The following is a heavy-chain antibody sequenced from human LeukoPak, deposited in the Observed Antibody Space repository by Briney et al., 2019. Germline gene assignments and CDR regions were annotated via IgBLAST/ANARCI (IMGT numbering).Heavy chain of an antibody. V-gene: IGHV4-34*01. J-gene: IGHJ3*02. Sequence: PSETLSLTCAVYGGSFSGYYWSWIRQPPGKGLEWIGEINHSGSTNYNPSLKSRVTISVDTSKNQFSLKLSSVNAADTAVYYCARGPPYCSGGSCYYGAFDIWGQGTMVTVSS. CDR3: ARGPPYCSGGSCYYGAFDI. D-gene: IGHD2-15*01. CDR1: GGSFSGYY. CDR2: INHSGST.